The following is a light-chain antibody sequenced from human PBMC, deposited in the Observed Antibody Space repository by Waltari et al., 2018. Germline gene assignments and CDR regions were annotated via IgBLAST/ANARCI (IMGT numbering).Light chain of an antibody. J-gene: IGLJ2*01. CDR1: TNDVGTYHF. V-gene: IGLV2-14*03. Sequence: QSALTQPASMSASLGQSITIPCTGTTNDVGTYHFVSWFQQRPGEAPKLIIYEVTNRPSGVSGRFSGSKSANTASLTISELQPEDEASYYCSSFTSHSTLVFGGGTKLAVL. CDR2: EVT. CDR3: SSFTSHSTLV.